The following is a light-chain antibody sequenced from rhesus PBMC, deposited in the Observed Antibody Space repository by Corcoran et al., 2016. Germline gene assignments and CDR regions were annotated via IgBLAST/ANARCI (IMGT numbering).Light chain of an antibody. CDR3: QKYNSAPPT. Sequence: DIQMTQSPSSLSASVGDRVTITCRASQGISSWLVWYQQKPGKTPKLSNYKASSLQSGFPSGVSGSGSWTDFTLTSSSLQPEDSAIYYCQKYNSAPPTFGQGTKVEIK. J-gene: IGKJ1*01. V-gene: IGKV1-21*01. CDR2: KAS. CDR1: QGISSW.